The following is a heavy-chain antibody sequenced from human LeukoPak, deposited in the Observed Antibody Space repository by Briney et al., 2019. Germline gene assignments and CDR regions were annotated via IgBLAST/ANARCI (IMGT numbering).Heavy chain of an antibody. J-gene: IGHJ3*02. CDR2: IYDRGRT. CDR3: AREVTTGAFDI. D-gene: IGHD4-17*01. Sequence: PSETLSLTCTVSGGYISSYYWSWIRQTPGKGLEWIGYIYDRGRTNYNPSLKSRVTISVETSKNKFSLKLSSVTAADTAVYYCAREVTTGAFDIWGQGTMVTVSS. V-gene: IGHV4-59*01. CDR1: GGYISSYY.